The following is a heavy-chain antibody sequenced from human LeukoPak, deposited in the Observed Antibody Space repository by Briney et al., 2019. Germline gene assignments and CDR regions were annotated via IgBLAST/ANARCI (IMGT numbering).Heavy chain of an antibody. CDR2: VSGSGGST. CDR3: AKAGYCSGGSCYSRGYYFDY. D-gene: IGHD2-15*01. J-gene: IGHJ4*02. CDR1: GFTFSSYA. V-gene: IGHV3-23*01. Sequence: GGSLRLSCAASGFTFSSYAMSWVRQAPGKGLEWVSAVSGSGGSTYYADSVKGRFTISRDNSKNTLYLQMNSLRAEDTAVYHCAKAGYCSGGSCYSRGYYFDYWGQGTLVTVSS.